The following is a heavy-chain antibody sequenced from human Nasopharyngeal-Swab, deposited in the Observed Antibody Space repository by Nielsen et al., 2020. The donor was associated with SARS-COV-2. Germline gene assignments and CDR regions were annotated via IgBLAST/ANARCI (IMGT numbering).Heavy chain of an antibody. V-gene: IGHV3-33*01. CDR3: ARDLVRGRWLQYAFDI. CDR2: IWYDGSNK. J-gene: IGHJ3*02. CDR1: GFTFSSYG. D-gene: IGHD5-24*01. Sequence: GESLKISCAASGFTFSSYGMHWVRQAPGKGLEWVAVIWYDGSNKYYADSVKGRFTISRDNSKNTLYLQMNSLRAEDTAVYYCARDLVRGRWLQYAFDIWDQGTMVTVSS.